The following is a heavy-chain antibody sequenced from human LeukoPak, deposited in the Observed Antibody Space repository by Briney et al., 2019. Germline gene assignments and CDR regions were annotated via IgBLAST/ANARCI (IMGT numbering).Heavy chain of an antibody. Sequence: KPSETLSLTCAVYGGSFIGYYWGWIRQPPGKVLEWIGSIYYSGSTYYNPSLKSRVTISVDTSKNQFSLKLSSVTAADTAVYYCARLGSYWPFDYWGQGTLVTVSS. CDR2: IYYSGST. CDR1: GGSFIGYY. D-gene: IGHD1-26*01. V-gene: IGHV4-39*01. J-gene: IGHJ4*02. CDR3: ARLGSYWPFDY.